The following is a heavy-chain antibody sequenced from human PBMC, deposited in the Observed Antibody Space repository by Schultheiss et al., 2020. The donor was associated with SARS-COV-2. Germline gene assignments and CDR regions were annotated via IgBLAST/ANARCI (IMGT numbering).Heavy chain of an antibody. CDR3: ARAGGIIVVGSFDI. J-gene: IGHJ3*02. D-gene: IGHD2-2*01. CDR1: GFTFSSYW. CDR2: IKQDGSEK. V-gene: IGHV3-7*01. Sequence: GGSLRLSCAASGFTFSSYWMSWVRQAPGKGLEWVANIKQDGSEKYYVDSVKGRFTISRDNAKNSLYLQMDSLRSEDTAVYYCARAGGIIVVGSFDIWGQGTMVTVSS.